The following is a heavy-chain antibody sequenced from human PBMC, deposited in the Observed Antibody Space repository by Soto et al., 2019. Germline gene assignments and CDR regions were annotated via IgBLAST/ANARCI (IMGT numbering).Heavy chain of an antibody. V-gene: IGHV3-7*05. CDR2: IKQDGSEK. CDR1: GFTFSSYW. J-gene: IGHJ1*01. D-gene: IGHD6-6*01. CDR3: ARGPKYSRELVRPEYFQH. Sequence: GSLRLSCAASGFTFSSYWMSWVRQAPGKGLEWVANIKQDGSEKYYVDSVKGRFTISRDNPKNSLYLQMNSLRAEDTAVYYCARGPKYSRELVRPEYFQHWGQGTLVNVPS.